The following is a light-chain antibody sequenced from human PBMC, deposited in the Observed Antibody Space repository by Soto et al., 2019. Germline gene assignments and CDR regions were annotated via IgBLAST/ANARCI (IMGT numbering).Light chain of an antibody. CDR3: LQASQFPRT. CDR2: KIS. CDR1: QSLVHRDGNTY. J-gene: IGKJ1*01. V-gene: IGKV2-24*01. Sequence: DIVMTQTPLSSPVTLGQPASISCRSSQSLVHRDGNTYLNWLHQRPGQAPRLLIYKISKRFSGVPDRFSGSGAGTHFTLNISRVEAEDVGVYYCLQASQFPRTFGQGTKEDIK.